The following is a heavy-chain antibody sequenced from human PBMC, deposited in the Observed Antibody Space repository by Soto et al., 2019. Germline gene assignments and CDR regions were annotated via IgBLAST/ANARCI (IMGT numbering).Heavy chain of an antibody. CDR2: ISYDGSNK. Sequence: QVQLVESGGGVVQPGRSLRLSCAASGFTFSSYAMHWVRQAPGKRLEWVAVISYDGSNKYYADSVKGRFTISRDNSKNTLYLQMNSLRAEDTAVYYCARDLDYGDYLYYFDYWGQGTLVTVSS. D-gene: IGHD4-17*01. CDR3: ARDLDYGDYLYYFDY. CDR1: GFTFSSYA. J-gene: IGHJ4*02. V-gene: IGHV3-30-3*01.